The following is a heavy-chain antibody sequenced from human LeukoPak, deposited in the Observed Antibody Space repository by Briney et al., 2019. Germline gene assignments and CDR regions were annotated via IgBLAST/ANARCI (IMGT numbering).Heavy chain of an antibody. V-gene: IGHV3-11*04. Sequence: PGGSLRLSCAASGFTFSDYYMSWIRQAPGKGLEWVSYISSSGSTIYYADSVKGRFTISRDNAKNSLYLQMNSLRAEDTAVYYCARSRTYYDILTGYYHDAFDIWGQRTMVTVSS. D-gene: IGHD3-9*01. CDR2: ISSSGSTI. CDR3: ARSRTYYDILTGYYHDAFDI. J-gene: IGHJ3*02. CDR1: GFTFSDYY.